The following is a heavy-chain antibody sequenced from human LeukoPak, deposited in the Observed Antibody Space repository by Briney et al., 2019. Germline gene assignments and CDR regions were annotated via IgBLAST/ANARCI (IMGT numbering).Heavy chain of an antibody. CDR2: ISTYNGNT. J-gene: IGHJ4*02. CDR3: ARDSNYYDTSGYDY. Sequence: ASVKVSCKASGYTFSNYSVSCVRQAPGQGLEWMGWISTYNGNTNYAQKVQGRVTMTTDTSTSTAYMELRSLGSDDTAVYYCARDSNYYDTSGYDYWGQGTLVTVSS. D-gene: IGHD3-22*01. V-gene: IGHV1-18*01. CDR1: GYTFSNYS.